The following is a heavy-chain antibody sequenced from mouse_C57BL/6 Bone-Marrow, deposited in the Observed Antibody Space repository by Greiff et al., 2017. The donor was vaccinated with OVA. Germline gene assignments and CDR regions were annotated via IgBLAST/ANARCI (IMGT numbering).Heavy chain of an antibody. CDR3: ARCDYGAWFAY. Sequence: QVQLKQSGAELARPRASVKLSCKASGYTFTSYGISWVKQRTGQGLEWIGEIYPRSGNTYYNEKFKGKATLTADKSSSTAYMELRSLTSEDSAVYFCARCDYGAWFAYWGQGTLVTVSA. CDR1: GYTFTSYG. J-gene: IGHJ3*01. CDR2: IYPRSGNT. V-gene: IGHV1-81*01. D-gene: IGHD2-4*01.